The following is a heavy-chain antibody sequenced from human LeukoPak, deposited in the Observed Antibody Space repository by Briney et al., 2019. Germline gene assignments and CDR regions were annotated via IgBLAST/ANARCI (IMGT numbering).Heavy chain of an antibody. CDR1: GFTFSSYA. J-gene: IGHJ4*02. V-gene: IGHV3-48*04. Sequence: PGGSLRLSCAASGFTFSSYAMSWVRQAPGKGLEWVSAISSSGSTIYYADSVKGRFTISRDNAENSLYLQMSSLRAEDTAVYYCARDLEVGAPFDYWGQGTLVTVSS. CDR2: ISSSGSTI. CDR3: ARDLEVGAPFDY. D-gene: IGHD1-26*01.